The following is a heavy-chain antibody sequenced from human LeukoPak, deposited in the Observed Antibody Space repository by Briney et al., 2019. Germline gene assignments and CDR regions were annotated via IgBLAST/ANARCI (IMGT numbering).Heavy chain of an antibody. J-gene: IGHJ5*02. CDR1: GGSISSYY. D-gene: IGHD2-2*01. V-gene: IGHV4-4*07. CDR3: AAVCSSTSCFSSNWFDP. CDR2: IYPSGST. Sequence: PSETLSLTCTVSGGSISSYYWSWIRQPAGKGLEWIGRIYPSGSTNYNPSLKSRVTMSMDTSKNQFSLKLSSVTAADTAVYYCAAVCSSTSCFSSNWFDPWGQGTLVTVSS.